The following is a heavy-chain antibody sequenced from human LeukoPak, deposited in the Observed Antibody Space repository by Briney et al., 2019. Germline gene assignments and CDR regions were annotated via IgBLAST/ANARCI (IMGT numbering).Heavy chain of an antibody. J-gene: IGHJ4*02. V-gene: IGHV4-34*01. CDR2: IYYSGST. CDR3: ATDRYGLDY. CDR1: GGSFSGYY. Sequence: SETLSLTCAVYGGSFSGYYWSWIRQPPGKGLEWIGSIYYSGSTYYNPSLKRRVTISVDTSKNQFSLKLSSVTAADTAVYYCATDRYGLDYWGQGTLVTVSS. D-gene: IGHD4-17*01.